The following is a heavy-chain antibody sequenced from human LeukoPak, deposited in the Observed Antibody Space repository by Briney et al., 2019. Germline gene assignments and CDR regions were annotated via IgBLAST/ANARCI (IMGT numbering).Heavy chain of an antibody. Sequence: SETLSLTCAVYGGSFSGYYWSWIRQPPGKGLEWIGEINHSGSTNYNPSLKSRVTISVDTSKNRFSLKLSSVTAADTAVYYCARGRRGGSSSPIDYWGQGTLVTVSS. CDR3: ARGRRGGSSSPIDY. V-gene: IGHV4-34*01. CDR1: GGSFSGYY. J-gene: IGHJ4*02. CDR2: INHSGST. D-gene: IGHD6-13*01.